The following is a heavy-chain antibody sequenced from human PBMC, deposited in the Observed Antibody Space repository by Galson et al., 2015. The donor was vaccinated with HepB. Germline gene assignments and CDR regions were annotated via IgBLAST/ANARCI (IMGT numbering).Heavy chain of an antibody. V-gene: IGHV1-18*04. CDR2: ISAYNGNT. J-gene: IGHJ4*02. D-gene: IGHD2-15*01. CDR3: ATSLVVAVDHFDY. CDR1: GYTFTGYY. Sequence: SVKVSCKASGYTFTGYYMHWVRQAPGQGLEWMGWISAYNGNTNYAQKLQGRVTMTTDTSTSTAYMELRSLRSDDTAMYYCATSLVVAVDHFDYWGQGTLVTVSS.